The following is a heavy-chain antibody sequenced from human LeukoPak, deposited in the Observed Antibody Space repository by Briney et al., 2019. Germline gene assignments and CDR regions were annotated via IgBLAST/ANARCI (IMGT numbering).Heavy chain of an antibody. Sequence: SETLSLTCTVSGGSISSYYWSWIRQPPGKGLEWIGYIYYSGTTNYNPSLKSRVTISVDTSKNQFSLKLSSVTAADTAVYYCAKIAAPRRQDDYWGQGTLVTVSS. CDR3: AKIAAPRRQDDY. V-gene: IGHV4-59*12. CDR1: GGSISSYY. CDR2: IYYSGTT. D-gene: IGHD6-13*01. J-gene: IGHJ4*02.